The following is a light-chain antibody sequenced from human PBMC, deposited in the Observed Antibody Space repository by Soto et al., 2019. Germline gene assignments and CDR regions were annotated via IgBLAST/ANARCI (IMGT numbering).Light chain of an antibody. CDR2: DVS. CDR1: SSDVGGYNY. J-gene: IGLJ1*01. V-gene: IGLV2-14*01. Sequence: SLLTQPASLSGSPGQSITISCTGNSSDVGGYNYVSWYQQHPGKAPKLTIYDVSNRPSGVSNRFSGSKSGNTASLTISGLQAEDEADYYCSSYTSSSTPYVFGTGTKVTVL. CDR3: SSYTSSSTPYV.